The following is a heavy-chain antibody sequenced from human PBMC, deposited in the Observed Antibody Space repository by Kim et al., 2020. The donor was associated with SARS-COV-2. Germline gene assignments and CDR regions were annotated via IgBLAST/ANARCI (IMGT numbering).Heavy chain of an antibody. V-gene: IGHV3-21*06. Sequence: GGSLRLSCVISGYTSSPFSINWVRQAPGKGLEWVSLTDGSGSYIYYADSVKGRFIISRDNAKSSVYLQMNNGRVEDTAVHYCARDRMGGKGSWGQGPPVNVTS. CDR1: GYTSSPFS. CDR3: ARDRMGGKGS. D-gene: IGHD3-10*01. J-gene: IGHJ4*02. CDR2: TDGSGSYI.